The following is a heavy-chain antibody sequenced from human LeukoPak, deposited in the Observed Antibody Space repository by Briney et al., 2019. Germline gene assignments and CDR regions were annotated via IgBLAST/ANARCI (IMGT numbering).Heavy chain of an antibody. D-gene: IGHD5-18*01. Sequence: SGPTLVNPTQPLTLTCTFSGFSLSTSGVGVGWIRQPPGKALEWLALIYWDDDKRYSPSLKSRLTITKDTSKNQVVLTMTNMDPVDTATYYCAHRLHDTAMATDFDYWGQGTLVTVSS. CDR1: GFSLSTSGVG. CDR2: IYWDDDK. CDR3: AHRLHDTAMATDFDY. V-gene: IGHV2-5*02. J-gene: IGHJ4*02.